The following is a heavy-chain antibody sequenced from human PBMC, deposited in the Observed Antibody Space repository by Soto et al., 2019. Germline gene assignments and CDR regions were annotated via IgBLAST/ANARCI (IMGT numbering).Heavy chain of an antibody. J-gene: IGHJ6*02. V-gene: IGHV3-48*03. CDR3: ARDRSLNFAVPPYGMDV. Sequence: GGSLRLSRVVSGFMFSDHAMNWVRQAPGKGPEWISRIDESGGTTSYADSVKGRFTISRDNTRDSLYLHMSNLRAEDTAIYYCARDRSLNFAVPPYGMDVWGPGTTVTVSS. D-gene: IGHD3-3*01. CDR1: GFMFSDHA. CDR2: IDESGGTT.